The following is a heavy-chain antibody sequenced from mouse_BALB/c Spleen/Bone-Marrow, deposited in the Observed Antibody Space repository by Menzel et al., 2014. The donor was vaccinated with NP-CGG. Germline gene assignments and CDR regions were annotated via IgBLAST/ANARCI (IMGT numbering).Heavy chain of an antibody. CDR1: GFSFSNYS. CDR3: ARHAYYDQTEVSFVY. D-gene: IGHD2-4*01. J-gene: IGHJ3*01. V-gene: IGHV5-9-2*01. CDR2: ISGDGRYT. Sequence: EVQRVESGGGLVKSGGSLKLSCAASGFSFSNYSMSWVRQTPEKRLEWVATISGDGRYTFYSDSVKGRFTISRDNAKNNLYLQLSSLRSEDTALYYCARHAYYDQTEVSFVYWGQGTLVTVSA.